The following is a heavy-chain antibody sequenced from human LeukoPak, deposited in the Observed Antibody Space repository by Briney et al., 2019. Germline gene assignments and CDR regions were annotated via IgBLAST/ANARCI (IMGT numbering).Heavy chain of an antibody. J-gene: IGHJ4*02. CDR3: ATQIAAAGEFDY. V-gene: IGHV1-24*01. CDR1: GYTLTELS. D-gene: IGHD6-13*01. Sequence: ASVKVSCKVSGYTLTELSMHWVRQAPGKGLEWMGGFDPEDGETIYAQKSQGRVTMTEDTSTDTAYMELSSLRSEDTAVYYCATQIAAAGEFDYWGQGTLVTVSS. CDR2: FDPEDGET.